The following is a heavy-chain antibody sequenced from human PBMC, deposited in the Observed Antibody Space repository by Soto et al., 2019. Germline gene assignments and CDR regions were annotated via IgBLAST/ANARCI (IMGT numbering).Heavy chain of an antibody. V-gene: IGHV3-53*01. D-gene: IGHD3-10*01. Sequence: PGGSLRLSCAVSGLTVGSNYMSWVRQAPGKGLEWVSVIYSDGGTYYTDSVKGRFTISKDNSKNTLYLQMTRLRAEDTAMYYCASMVRGAPVGFWGQGTLVTVSS. CDR2: IYSDGGT. J-gene: IGHJ4*02. CDR1: GLTVGSNY. CDR3: ASMVRGAPVGF.